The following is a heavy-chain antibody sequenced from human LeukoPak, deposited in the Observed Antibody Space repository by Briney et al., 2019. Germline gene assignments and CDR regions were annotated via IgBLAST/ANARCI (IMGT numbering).Heavy chain of an antibody. CDR2: INHSGST. V-gene: IGHV4-34*01. CDR3: ARGMGYCSGGSCYYYYYGMDV. D-gene: IGHD2-15*01. J-gene: IGHJ6*04. Sequence: SETLSLTCAVYGGSFSGYYWSWIRQPPGKGLEWIGEINHSGSTNYNPSLKSRVTISVDTSKNQFSLKLSSVTAADTAVYYCARGMGYCSGGSCYYYYYGMDVWGKGTTVTDSS. CDR1: GGSFSGYY.